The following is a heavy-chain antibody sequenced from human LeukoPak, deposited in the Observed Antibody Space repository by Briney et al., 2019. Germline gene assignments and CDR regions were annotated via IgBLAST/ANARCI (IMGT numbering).Heavy chain of an antibody. CDR1: GGSFSSYY. CDR3: ARGPPLSPDYDISTGYYNFDY. CDR2: INYSGST. D-gene: IGHD3-9*01. J-gene: IGHJ4*02. Sequence: SETLSLTCAVYGGSFSSYYWSWIRQPPGKGLEWIGEINYSGSTKYNPSLESRVTISVDTSKNRFSLMLTSLTAADTAVYYCARGPPLSPDYDISTGYYNFDYWGQGTLVTVSS. V-gene: IGHV4-34*01.